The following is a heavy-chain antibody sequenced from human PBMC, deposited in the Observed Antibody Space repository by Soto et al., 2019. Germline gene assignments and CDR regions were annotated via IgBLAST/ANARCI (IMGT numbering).Heavy chain of an antibody. D-gene: IGHD5-18*01. J-gene: IGHJ4*02. CDR3: ARGYSYGRIDY. V-gene: IGHV4-34*01. CDR2: INHSGST. CDR1: GGSFSGYY. Sequence: SETLSLTCAVYGGSFSGYYWSWIRQPPGKGLEWIGEINHSGSTNYNPSLKSRVTISVDTSKNQFSLKLSSVTAADTAVYYCARGYSYGRIDYWGQGTLVTVSS.